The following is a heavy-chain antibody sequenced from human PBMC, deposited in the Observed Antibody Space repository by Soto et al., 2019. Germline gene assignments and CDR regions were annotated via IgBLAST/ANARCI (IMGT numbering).Heavy chain of an antibody. CDR3: AKDYSSGWYAVDC. CDR1: GFTFSTYV. D-gene: IGHD6-13*01. Sequence: EVQLLESGGGLVQPGGSRRLSCAASGFTFSTYVMSWVRQAPGKGLEWVSAISGGGDSTYYADSVKGRFTISRDNSKDTLYLQMNSLRVEDTAVYYCAKDYSSGWYAVDCWGQGTLVTVSS. CDR2: ISGGGDST. J-gene: IGHJ4*02. V-gene: IGHV3-23*01.